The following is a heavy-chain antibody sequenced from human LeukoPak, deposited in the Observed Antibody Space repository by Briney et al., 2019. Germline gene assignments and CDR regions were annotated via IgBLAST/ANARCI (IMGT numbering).Heavy chain of an antibody. V-gene: IGHV3-53*01. CDR2: LYIDGNT. J-gene: IGHJ1*01. CDR3: AGDQWLVLQH. D-gene: IGHD6-19*01. CDR1: GFTVSNNY. Sequence: GGSLRLSCAASGFTVSNNYMSWVRQALGKGLEWVSVLYIDGNTYYADSVKGRFTISRDNSKNTLYLQMSSLRAEDTAVYYCAGDQWLVLQHWGQGTLVTVSS.